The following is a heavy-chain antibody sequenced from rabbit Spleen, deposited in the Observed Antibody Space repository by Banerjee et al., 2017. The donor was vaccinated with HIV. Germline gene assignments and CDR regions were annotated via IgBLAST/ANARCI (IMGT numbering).Heavy chain of an antibody. CDR2: IYAGGSGST. D-gene: IGHD4-1*01. Sequence: QSLEESGGDLVKPGASLTLTCTASGFSFSSSYYVCWVRQAPGKGLEWIACIYAGGSGSTYYASWAKGRFTISKTSSTTVTLQMTSLTAADTAAYFCARDGYSRGWGIVLYYFNLWGPGTLVTVS. J-gene: IGHJ4*01. CDR3: ARDGYSRGWGIVLYYFNL. V-gene: IGHV1S40*01. CDR1: GFSFSSSYY.